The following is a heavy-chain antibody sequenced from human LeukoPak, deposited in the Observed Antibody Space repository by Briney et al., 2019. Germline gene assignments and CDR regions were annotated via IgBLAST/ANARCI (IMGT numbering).Heavy chain of an antibody. CDR3: AREFKKKQGIDP. J-gene: IGHJ5*02. V-gene: IGHV1-2*02. CDR1: GYTLTVDY. Sequence: AALNAYRKSAGYTLTVDYMRWGRMEQRQGLEWMGWINPNSGGTNYAQKFQGRVTMTRDTSISTAYMELSRLRSDDTAVYYCAREFKKKQGIDPWGQGTLVTVSS. CDR2: INPNSGGT.